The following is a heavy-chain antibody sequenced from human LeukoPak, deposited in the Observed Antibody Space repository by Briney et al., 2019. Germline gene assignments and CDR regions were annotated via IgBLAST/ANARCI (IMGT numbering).Heavy chain of an antibody. J-gene: IGHJ5*02. V-gene: IGHV1-2*02. CDR1: GYTFTDDY. Sequence: ASVKVSCKASGYTFTDDYVHWVRQAPGQGLEWMGWINPNSGVTNYAQKFQGRVTMTRDTSISTAYMELSRLRSDDTAVYYCAKARRITMIVVANNWFDPWGQGTLVTVSS. D-gene: IGHD3-22*01. CDR2: INPNSGVT. CDR3: AKARRITMIVVANNWFDP.